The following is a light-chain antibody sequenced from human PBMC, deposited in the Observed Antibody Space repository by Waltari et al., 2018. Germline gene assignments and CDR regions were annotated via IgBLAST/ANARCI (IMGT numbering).Light chain of an antibody. Sequence: EIVLTQSPGTLSLSPGERATLSCRASQSVSSSFLAWYQQKPGQAPRLFIFGASSRATGIPDRFSGSGSGTDFTLIISRLEPEDFAVYYCQQYGGSPPTFGGGTKVEIK. V-gene: IGKV3-20*01. CDR1: QSVSSSF. CDR3: QQYGGSPPT. J-gene: IGKJ4*01. CDR2: GAS.